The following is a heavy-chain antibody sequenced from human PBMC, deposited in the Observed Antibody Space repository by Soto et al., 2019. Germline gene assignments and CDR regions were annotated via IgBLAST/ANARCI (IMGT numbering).Heavy chain of an antibody. CDR3: ARHDDSAFAIGGFDI. Sequence: PSEPLSRTLSNSASTISTSNQITNWIPHPSGKGLEWIVAIYNSGSAWTTSYSPSFNSRVTISLDTSRNQFSLNLASVTAADTAVYYCARHDDSAFAIGGFDIWGQGT. CDR1: ASTISTSNQI. D-gene: IGHD3-3*02. J-gene: IGHJ3*02. CDR2: IYNSGSAWTT. V-gene: IGHV4-39*01.